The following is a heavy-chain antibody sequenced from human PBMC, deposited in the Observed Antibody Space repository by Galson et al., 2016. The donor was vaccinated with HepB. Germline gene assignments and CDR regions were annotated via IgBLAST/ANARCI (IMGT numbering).Heavy chain of an antibody. J-gene: IGHJ6*02. CDR1: GASISGYY. CDR2: IYYSGRT. V-gene: IGHV4-59*01. CDR3: ARDDSGGWYGFHYGMDV. Sequence: LSLTCTVSGASISGYYLSWIRQPPGKGLEWIGYIYYSGRTNYNPSLKSRVTISADTSKNQFSLKLSSVTAADTAVYYCARDDSGGWYGFHYGMDVWGQGTTVTVSS. D-gene: IGHD6-19*01.